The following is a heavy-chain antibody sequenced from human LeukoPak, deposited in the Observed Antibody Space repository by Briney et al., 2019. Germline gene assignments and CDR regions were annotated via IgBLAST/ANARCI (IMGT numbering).Heavy chain of an antibody. Sequence: GGSLRLSCAASGFTFSSYGMHWVRQAPGKGLEWVAVISYDGSNKYYADSVKGRFTISRDNSKNTLYLQMNSLRAEDTAVYYCAKDLGTCSGGSCYGGFDYWGQGTLVTVSS. CDR1: GFTFSSYG. D-gene: IGHD2-15*01. V-gene: IGHV3-30*18. J-gene: IGHJ4*02. CDR3: AKDLGTCSGGSCYGGFDY. CDR2: ISYDGSNK.